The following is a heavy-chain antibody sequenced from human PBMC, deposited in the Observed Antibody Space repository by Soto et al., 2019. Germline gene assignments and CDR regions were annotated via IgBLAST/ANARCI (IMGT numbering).Heavy chain of an antibody. V-gene: IGHV3-48*03. D-gene: IGHD2-15*01. Sequence: ESGGGLVQPGGSLRLSCTASGFTFNDYEMNWVRQAPGKGLEWVSYITSGGRSIYYADSVKGRFIISRDNAENSLYLQMNSLRHEDTAVYYCVRRMASPDQWGQGTLVTVSS. CDR3: VRRMASPDQ. CDR1: GFTFNDYE. J-gene: IGHJ4*02. CDR2: ITSGGRSI.